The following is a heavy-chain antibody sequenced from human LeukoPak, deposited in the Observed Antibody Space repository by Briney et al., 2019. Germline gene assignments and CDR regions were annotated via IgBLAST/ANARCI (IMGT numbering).Heavy chain of an antibody. J-gene: IGHJ3*02. CDR3: AKATFGVVIFGAFDI. CDR1: GFTFSSYS. CDR2: ISGSGGST. V-gene: IGHV3-23*01. Sequence: GGSLRLSCAASGFTFSSYSMNWVRQAPGKGLEWVSAISGSGGSTYYADSVKGRFTISRDNSKNTLYLQMNSLRAEDTAVYYCAKATFGVVIFGAFDIWGQGTMVTVSS. D-gene: IGHD3-3*01.